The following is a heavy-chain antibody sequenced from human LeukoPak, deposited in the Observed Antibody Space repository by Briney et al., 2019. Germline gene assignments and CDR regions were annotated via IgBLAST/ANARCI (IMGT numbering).Heavy chain of an antibody. D-gene: IGHD2-15*01. CDR1: GYTFTVYY. CDR2: INPNSGGT. CDR3: ATDDCSGGSCYRT. J-gene: IGHJ4*02. Sequence: ASVKVSCKASGYTFTVYYIHWVRQAPGRGPEWMGWINPNSGGTKYAEKLQGRVTMTRDTSISTAYMEVGRLTSDDTAVHYCATDDCSGGSCYRTWGQGTLVTVSS. V-gene: IGHV1-2*02.